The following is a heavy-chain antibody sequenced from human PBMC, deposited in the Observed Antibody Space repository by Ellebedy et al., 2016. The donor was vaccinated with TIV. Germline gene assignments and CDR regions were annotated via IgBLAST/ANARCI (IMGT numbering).Heavy chain of an antibody. CDR1: GFTFSSYT. V-gene: IGHV4-39*01. D-gene: IGHD3-3*01. Sequence: MPGGSLRLSCAASGFTFSSYTMSRVRQSPGKGLEWIGSIYYRGLTYESPSFKSRATISVDTSKNQFSLKLSPVTAADTALYYCARHAPSYDFWSSPGFDYWGQGTLLTVSS. CDR2: IYYRGLT. J-gene: IGHJ4*02. CDR3: ARHAPSYDFWSSPGFDY.